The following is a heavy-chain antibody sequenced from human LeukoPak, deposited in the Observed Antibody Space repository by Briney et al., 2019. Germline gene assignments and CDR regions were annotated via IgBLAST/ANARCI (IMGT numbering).Heavy chain of an antibody. CDR1: TGLFTGYW. J-gene: IGHJ6*03. V-gene: IGHV5-51*01. CDR2: IYPGDSDT. CDR3: ARHHSYYYMDV. Sequence: GESLKIPCKGSTGLFTGYWIGWVRQMPGKGLEWMGIIYPGDSDTRYSPSFQGQVTISADKSISTAYLQWSSLKASDTAMYYCARHHSYYYMDVWGKGTTVTVSS.